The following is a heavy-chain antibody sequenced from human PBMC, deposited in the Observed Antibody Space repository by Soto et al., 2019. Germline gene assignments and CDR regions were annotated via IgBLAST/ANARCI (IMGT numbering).Heavy chain of an antibody. CDR3: AREEGEYQLLEYYYGMDV. CDR2: IWYDGSNK. Sequence: GGSLRLSCAASGFTFSSYGMHWVRQAPGKGLEWVAVIWYDGSNKYYADSVKGRFTISRDNSKNTLYLQMNSLRAEDTAVYYCAREEGEYQLLEYYYGMDVWGQGTTVTVSS. D-gene: IGHD2-2*01. J-gene: IGHJ6*02. V-gene: IGHV3-33*01. CDR1: GFTFSSYG.